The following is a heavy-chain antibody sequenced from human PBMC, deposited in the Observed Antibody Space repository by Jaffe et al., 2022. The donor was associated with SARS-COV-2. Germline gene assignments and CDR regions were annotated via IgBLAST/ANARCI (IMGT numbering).Heavy chain of an antibody. V-gene: IGHV3-9*01. Sequence: EVQLVESGGGLVQPGRSLRLSCAASGFTFDDYAMHWVRQAPGKGLEWVSGISWNSGSIGYADSVKGRFTISRDNAKNSLYLQMNSLRAEDTALYYCAKGRGRGPYGAFDPWGQGTLVTVSS. J-gene: IGHJ5*02. CDR1: GFTFDDYA. CDR3: AKGRGRGPYGAFDP. D-gene: IGHD3-10*01. CDR2: ISWNSGSI.